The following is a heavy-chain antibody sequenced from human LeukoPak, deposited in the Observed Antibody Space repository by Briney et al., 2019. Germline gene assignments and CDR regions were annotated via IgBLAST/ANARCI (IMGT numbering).Heavy chain of an antibody. CDR2: VNPGGDNT. Sequence: ASVKVSCKASGYTFTKSYIHWVRQAPGQRLEWMGLVNPGGDNTDYAQNFQGRLTMTSDTSARTVYMELSSLRSDDTAVYYCARIRDGYNDAYDIWGQGTLVTVTS. CDR1: GYTFTKSY. CDR3: ARIRDGYNDAYDI. D-gene: IGHD5-24*01. J-gene: IGHJ3*02. V-gene: IGHV1-46*01.